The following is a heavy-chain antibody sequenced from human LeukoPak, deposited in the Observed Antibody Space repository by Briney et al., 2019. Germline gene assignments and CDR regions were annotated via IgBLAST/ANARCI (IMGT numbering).Heavy chain of an antibody. J-gene: IGHJ4*02. CDR3: ARSSGYSWSFDY. V-gene: IGHV4-31*03. CDR2: IYYSGST. Sequence: ASETLSLTCTVSGGSISSGGYYWSWIRQHPGKGLEWIGYIYYSGSTYYNPSLKSRVTISVDTSKNQFSLKLSSVTAADTAVYYCARSSGYSWSFDYWGQGTLVTVSS. CDR1: GGSISSGGYY. D-gene: IGHD3-22*01.